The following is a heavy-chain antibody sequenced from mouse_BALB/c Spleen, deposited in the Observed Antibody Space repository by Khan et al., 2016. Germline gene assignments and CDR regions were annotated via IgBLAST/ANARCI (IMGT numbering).Heavy chain of an antibody. V-gene: IGHV5-4*02. J-gene: IGHJ3*01. Sequence: EVELVESGGGLVKPGGSLKLSCAASGFTFSDYYMYWVRQTPEKRLEWVATISDGGSYPYYPDSVPGRFPLSRDNAKHQLYLQLSSLKSEDTAMYYCAREGLRRGFAYWGQGTLVTVAA. CDR2: ISDGGSYP. CDR3: AREGLRRGFAY. D-gene: IGHD2-4*01. CDR1: GFTFSDYY.